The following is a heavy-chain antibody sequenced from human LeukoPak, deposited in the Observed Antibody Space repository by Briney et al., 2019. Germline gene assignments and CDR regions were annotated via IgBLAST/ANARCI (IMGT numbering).Heavy chain of an antibody. CDR3: ARARQPYYYYGMDV. J-gene: IGHJ6*02. CDR1: CGSISSYY. V-gene: IGHV4-59*01. D-gene: IGHD5-18*01. Sequence: SETLSLTCTVSCGSISSYYWSWIRQPPGKGLEWIGYIYYSGSTNYNPSLKSRVTISVDTSKNQFSLKLSSVTAADTAVYYCARARQPYYYYGMDVWGPGTTVAVSS. CDR2: IYYSGST.